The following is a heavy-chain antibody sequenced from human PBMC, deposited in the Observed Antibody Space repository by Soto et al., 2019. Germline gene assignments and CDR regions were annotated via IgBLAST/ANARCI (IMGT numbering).Heavy chain of an antibody. CDR3: SRWDGDGDY. D-gene: IGHD4-17*01. Sequence: DVQLLQSGGGLVQPGGSLRVSCAASGFSVSSYSLTWVRQAPGKGLEYVSGISGGGDRKFYADSEKGRFTVSRDNSKNILYLQMDSLRVDDTAIYYCSRWDGDGDYWGQGTLVTVSS. CDR1: GFSVSSYS. J-gene: IGHJ4*02. CDR2: ISGGGDRK. V-gene: IGHV3-23*01.